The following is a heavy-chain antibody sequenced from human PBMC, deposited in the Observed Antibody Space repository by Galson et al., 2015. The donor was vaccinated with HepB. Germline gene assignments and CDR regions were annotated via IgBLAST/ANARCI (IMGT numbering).Heavy chain of an antibody. CDR2: ISSNGGST. Sequence: SLRLSCAASGFTFSSYAMYWVRQAPGKGLEYVSAISSNGGSTYYADSVKGRFTISRDNSKNTLYIQMSSLRAEDTAVYYCVKDDRYYDSSGYYSFVPNAYFDYWGQGTLVTVSS. CDR3: VKDDRYYDSSGYYSFVPNAYFDY. J-gene: IGHJ4*02. D-gene: IGHD3-22*01. CDR1: GFTFSSYA. V-gene: IGHV3-64D*06.